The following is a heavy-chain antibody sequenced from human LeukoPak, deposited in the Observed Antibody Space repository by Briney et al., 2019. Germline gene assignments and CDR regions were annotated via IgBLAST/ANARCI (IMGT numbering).Heavy chain of an antibody. CDR1: GYNFNNYW. Sequence: GESLKISCKGSGYNFNNYWIGWVRQMPGKGLEWMGIIYPGDSDTRYSPSFQGQVTISAAKSMSTAYLQWSSLKASDTAMYYCARARSSGYYVDFEYWGQGTLVTVSS. D-gene: IGHD3-22*01. V-gene: IGHV5-51*01. CDR3: ARARSSGYYVDFEY. J-gene: IGHJ4*02. CDR2: IYPGDSDT.